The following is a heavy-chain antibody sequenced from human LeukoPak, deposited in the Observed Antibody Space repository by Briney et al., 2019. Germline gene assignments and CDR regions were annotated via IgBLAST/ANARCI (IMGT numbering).Heavy chain of an antibody. J-gene: IGHJ4*02. CDR1: GYTFTSYD. CDR3: ARGVRAAAGTLN. D-gene: IGHD6-13*01. CDR2: MNPNSGNT. V-gene: IGHV1-8*01. Sequence: APVKVSCKASGYTFTSYDINWVRQATGQGLEWMGWMNPNSGNTGYAQKFQGRVTMTRNTSISTAYMELSSLRSEDTAVYYCARGVRAAAGTLNWGQGTLVTVSS.